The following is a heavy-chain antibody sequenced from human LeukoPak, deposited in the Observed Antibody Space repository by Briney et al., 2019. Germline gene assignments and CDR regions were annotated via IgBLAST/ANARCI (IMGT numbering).Heavy chain of an antibody. Sequence: GGSLKLSCAASGFSFSSYGMHWVRQVPGKGLEWVAFIRSDGRNKYYAGSVKGRFTISRDNSKNTLYLQMSRLRSDDTAVYYCTKDADRTGWGKGGDWDQATLVTVSS. CDR3: TKDADRTGWGKGGD. V-gene: IGHV3-30*02. J-gene: IGHJ4*02. D-gene: IGHD6-19*01. CDR1: GFSFSSYG. CDR2: IRSDGRNK.